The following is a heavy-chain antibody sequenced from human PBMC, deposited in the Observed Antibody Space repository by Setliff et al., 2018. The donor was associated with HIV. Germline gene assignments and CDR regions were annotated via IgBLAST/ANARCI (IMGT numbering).Heavy chain of an antibody. CDR3: ARGTGDTSGYYYYSEYFQN. D-gene: IGHD3-22*01. CDR2: ISSSSATM. CDR1: GFTFSSYS. J-gene: IGHJ1*01. V-gene: IGHV3-48*01. Sequence: PGESLTISCAASGFTFSSYSMNWVRQAPGKGLEWVSYISSSSATMYYADSVKGRFTISRDNAKNSLYLQMNSLRAEDTAVYYCARGTGDTSGYYYYSEYFQNWGQGTQVTVSS.